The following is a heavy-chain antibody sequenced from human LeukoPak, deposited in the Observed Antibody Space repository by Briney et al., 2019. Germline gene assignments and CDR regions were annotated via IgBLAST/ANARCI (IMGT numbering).Heavy chain of an antibody. J-gene: IGHJ4*02. V-gene: IGHV3-23*05. CDR3: VKGGWFDD. CDR1: GFTFSGYD. CDR2: ISQSGNDI. Sequence: GGSLRLSCAASGFTFSGYDMNWARQAPGTGPEWVAAISQSGNDIQYGDSVKGRFTISRDNSRVTLFLQMNALRVDDTAVYYCVKGGWFDDWGQGTLVTVSS. D-gene: IGHD6-19*01.